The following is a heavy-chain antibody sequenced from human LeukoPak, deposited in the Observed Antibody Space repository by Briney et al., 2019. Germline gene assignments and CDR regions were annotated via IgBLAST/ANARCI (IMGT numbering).Heavy chain of an antibody. J-gene: IGHJ4*02. CDR3: ARHGGAHSFDY. V-gene: IGHV4-59*08. CDR1: GGSFSSYY. D-gene: IGHD3-16*01. Sequence: SETLSLTCTVSGGSFSSYYWSWIRQPPGKGLEWIGYSYDSGSTNYNPSLKSRVTISVDTSKNQFSLKLSSVSAADTAVYYCARHGGAHSFDYWGQGTLVTVSS. CDR2: SYDSGST.